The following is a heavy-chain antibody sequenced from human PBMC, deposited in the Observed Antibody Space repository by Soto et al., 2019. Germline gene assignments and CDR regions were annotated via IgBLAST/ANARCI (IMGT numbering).Heavy chain of an antibody. CDR1: GLTFSDYY. V-gene: IGHV3-11*05. CDR2: ISSSSSYT. D-gene: IGHD2-21*02. Sequence: QVQLVESGGGLVKPGGSLRLSCAASGLTFSDYYMSWIRQAPGKGLEWVSYISSSSSYTNYADSVKGRFTISRDNAKNSLYLQMNSLRAEDTAVYYCVEVLIGGNSVYFQHWGQGTLVTVSS. J-gene: IGHJ1*01. CDR3: VEVLIGGNSVYFQH.